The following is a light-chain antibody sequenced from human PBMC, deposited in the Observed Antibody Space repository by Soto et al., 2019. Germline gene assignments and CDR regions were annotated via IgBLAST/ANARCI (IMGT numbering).Light chain of an antibody. CDR2: GDY. CDR3: GTWDNSLSPSWV. V-gene: IGLV1-51*01. CDR1: TSNIGNNY. J-gene: IGLJ3*02. Sequence: QSVLTQPPSVSAAPGQKVTISCSGSTSNIGNNYVSWYQQVPGTAPKLLIYGDYERPSGIPDRFSGSKSGTSATLVITGLQTGDEADYYCGTWDNSLSPSWVFGGGTKVTVL.